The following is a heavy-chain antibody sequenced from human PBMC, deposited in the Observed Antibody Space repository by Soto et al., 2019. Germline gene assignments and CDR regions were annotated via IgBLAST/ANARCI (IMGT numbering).Heavy chain of an antibody. CDR3: ARRKDRSRYFYGMDV. V-gene: IGHV4-34*02. CDR2: VHHTGTS. Sequence: QVALQQWGAGLLKPSQTLSLTCAVYGESFNDYFWTWIRQSPGGGLEWLAEVHHTGTSYYNPSLKSRRAVSVDTSRNQFSLHLTSLTAADTATYYCARRKDRSRYFYGMDVWGQGTTVVVSS. CDR1: GESFNDYF. J-gene: IGHJ6*02.